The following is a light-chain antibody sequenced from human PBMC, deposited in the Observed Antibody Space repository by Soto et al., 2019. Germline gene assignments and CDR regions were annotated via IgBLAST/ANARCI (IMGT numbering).Light chain of an antibody. Sequence: QSALTQPASVSRSPGQSITISCTGTSSDVGGYNYVSWYQEHPGKAPKLMIYEVSNRPSGVSNRFSGSKSGNTAPLTISGLQAEDEADYYCSSYTSSSTLVFGTGTKVTVL. CDR2: EVS. CDR3: SSYTSSSTLV. CDR1: SSDVGGYNY. V-gene: IGLV2-14*01. J-gene: IGLJ1*01.